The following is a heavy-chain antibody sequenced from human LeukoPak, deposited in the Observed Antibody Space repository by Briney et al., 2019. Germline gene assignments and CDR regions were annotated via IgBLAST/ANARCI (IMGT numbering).Heavy chain of an antibody. CDR3: ARGTRGYYGSGTFDY. D-gene: IGHD3-10*01. V-gene: IGHV3-21*01. CDR1: GFTISSYS. J-gene: IGHJ4*02. CDR2: ISSSSSYI. Sequence: GGSLRLSCAASGFTISSYSMNWVRQAPGKGLEWVSSISSSSSYIYYADSVKGRFTISRDNAKNSLYLQMNSLRAEDTAVYYCARGTRGYYGSGTFDYWGQGTLVTVSS.